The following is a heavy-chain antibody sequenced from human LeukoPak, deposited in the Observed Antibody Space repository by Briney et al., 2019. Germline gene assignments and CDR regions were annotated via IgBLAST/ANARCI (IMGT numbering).Heavy chain of an antibody. CDR3: ARAHDVDTAMTDY. V-gene: IGHV1-69*13. CDR2: IIPIFGTA. J-gene: IGHJ4*02. Sequence: SVKVSCKASGGTFSSYAISWVRQAPGQGLEWMGGIIPIFGTANYAQKFQGRATITADESTSTAYMELSSLRSEDTAVYYCARAHDVDTAMTDYWGQGTLVTVSS. D-gene: IGHD5-18*01. CDR1: GGTFSSYA.